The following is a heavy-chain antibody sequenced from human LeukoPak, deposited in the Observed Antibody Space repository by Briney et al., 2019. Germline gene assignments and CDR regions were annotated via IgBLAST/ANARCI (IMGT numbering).Heavy chain of an antibody. CDR2: ISFDGGDK. CDR1: GFTFRSYG. Sequence: GRSLRLSCAASGFTFRSYGMHWVRQAPGKGLEWVAGISFDGGDKYDADSVKGRFTISRDNAKNSLYLQMNSLRAEDTAVYYCASDIEVMVRGVTRDYWGQGTLVTVSS. J-gene: IGHJ4*02. V-gene: IGHV3-30*03. CDR3: ASDIEVMVRGVTRDY. D-gene: IGHD3-10*01.